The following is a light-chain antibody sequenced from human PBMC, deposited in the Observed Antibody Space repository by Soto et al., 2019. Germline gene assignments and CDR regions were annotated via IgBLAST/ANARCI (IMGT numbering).Light chain of an antibody. CDR2: DVS. J-gene: IGLJ1*01. Sequence: QSALTQPASVSGSPGQSITISCTGTSSDVGGYNYVSWYQQHPGKAPKLMIYDVSNRPSGVSNRFSGSKSGNTASLTISGFQAEDEADYYCSSYTSSSTPLYVFGTGTKVTVL. V-gene: IGLV2-14*01. CDR1: SSDVGGYNY. CDR3: SSYTSSSTPLYV.